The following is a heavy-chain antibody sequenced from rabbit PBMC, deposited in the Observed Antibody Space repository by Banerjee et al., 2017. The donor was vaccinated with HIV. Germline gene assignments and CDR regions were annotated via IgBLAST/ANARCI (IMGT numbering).Heavy chain of an antibody. Sequence: QSLEESGGDLVKPGASLTLTCTASGVSFSSSSYMCWVRQAPGKGLEWIACIDSGSSGFTYFATWAKGRFTCSKTSSTTVTLEMTSLTAADTATYFCATDTYGVGAFDLWGQGTLVTVS. CDR3: ATDTYGVGAFDL. D-gene: IGHD6-1*01. CDR1: GVSFSSSSY. V-gene: IGHV1S40*01. CDR2: IDSGSSGFT. J-gene: IGHJ4*01.